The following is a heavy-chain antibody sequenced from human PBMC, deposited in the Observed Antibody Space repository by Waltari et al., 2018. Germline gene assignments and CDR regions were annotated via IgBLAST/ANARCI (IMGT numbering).Heavy chain of an antibody. J-gene: IGHJ3*02. Sequence: EVQLVESGGGLVQPGRSLRLSCTASGFTFGDYAMSWFRQAPGKGLEWVGFIRSKAYGGTTEYAASVKGRFTISRDDSKSIAYLQMNSLKTEDTAVYYCTRDMIEGEWLQLPDDAFDIWGQGTMVTVSS. CDR1: GFTFGDYA. CDR2: IRSKAYGGTT. V-gene: IGHV3-49*03. D-gene: IGHD5-12*01. CDR3: TRDMIEGEWLQLPDDAFDI.